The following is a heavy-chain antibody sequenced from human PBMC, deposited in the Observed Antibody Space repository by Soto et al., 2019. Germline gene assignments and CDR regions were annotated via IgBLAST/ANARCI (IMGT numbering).Heavy chain of an antibody. CDR3: AKGAAGGMSPGADY. J-gene: IGHJ4*02. Sequence: GGSLRLSCAASGFTFSNYAMSWVRQAPGKGLEWVSSITGSGTGTYYADSVRGRFTISRDNSKNTLFLQMNSLRADDTAVYYCAKGAAGGMSPGADYCGEGT. D-gene: IGHD6-13*01. V-gene: IGHV3-23*01. CDR1: GFTFSNYA. CDR2: ITGSGTGT.